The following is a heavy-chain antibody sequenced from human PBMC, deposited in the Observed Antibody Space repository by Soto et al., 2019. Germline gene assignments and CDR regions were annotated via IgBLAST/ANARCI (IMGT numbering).Heavy chain of an antibody. CDR1: GGSINRERSY. CDR2: ISHHGIT. CDR3: ARGEIVMVD. D-gene: IGHD3-22*01. V-gene: IGHV4-31*11. Sequence: QVQLQESGPGLVNPSQTLSLNCAVSGGSINRERSYWSWIRQSPGRGLEWIGYISHHGITWYNPSLQSRVSISIDKSKDHFYLEGRSVPAADTAFYYCARGEIVMVDWGQGALVTVSS. J-gene: IGHJ4*02.